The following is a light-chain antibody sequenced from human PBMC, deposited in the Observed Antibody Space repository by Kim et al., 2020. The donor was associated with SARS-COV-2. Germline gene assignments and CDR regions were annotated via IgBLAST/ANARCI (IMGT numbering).Light chain of an antibody. CDR1: SSDVGGYNY. CDR2: DVS. CDR3: SSYTSSSSVV. V-gene: IGLV2-14*03. Sequence: LTQPASLSRSPGQSITISCTGTSSDVGGYNYVSWYQQHPAKAPKLIIYDVSIRPSGVSNRFSGSKSGNTASLTISGLQAEDEADYYCSSYTSSSSVVFGGGTQLAVL. J-gene: IGLJ2*01.